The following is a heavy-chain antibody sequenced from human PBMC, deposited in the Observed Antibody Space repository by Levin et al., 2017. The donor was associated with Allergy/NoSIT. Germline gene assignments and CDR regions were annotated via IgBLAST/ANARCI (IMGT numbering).Heavy chain of an antibody. CDR2: INKDNIMK. D-gene: IGHD3-16*01. Sequence: ASLPLSFSSSCFRFATSGMNWVRQGPGKGLEWVSLINKDNIMKYYADSVKGRFTVSRDNAKNSLYLQMDSLRVEDTAIYYCIRGNFDYWGQGALVTVSS. CDR1: CFRFATSG. CDR3: IRGNFDY. J-gene: IGHJ4*02. V-gene: IGHV3-48*04.